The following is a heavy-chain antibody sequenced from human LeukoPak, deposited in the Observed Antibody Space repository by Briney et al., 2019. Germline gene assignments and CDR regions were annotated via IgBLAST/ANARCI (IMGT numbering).Heavy chain of an antibody. CDR2: IYRGDLT. J-gene: IGHJ4*02. CDR1: GVTVSSNY. CDR3: ARSYDHSGSGSPDY. D-gene: IGHD3-10*01. V-gene: IGHV3-66*01. Sequence: GGSLRLSCAASGVTVSSNYMSWVRQAPGKGLEWVSVIYRGDLTYYADSVKRRFTIPRHNSKNTLYLHMNSLRAEDAAVYYSARSYDHSGSGSPDYWGQGTLVIVSS.